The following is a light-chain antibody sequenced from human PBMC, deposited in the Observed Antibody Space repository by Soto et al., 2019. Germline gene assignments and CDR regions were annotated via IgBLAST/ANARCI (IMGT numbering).Light chain of an antibody. V-gene: IGKV3-20*01. CDR3: QQYGSSPAT. CDR1: QSVSSSY. Sequence: TQSRGTLSLSPGERATLSCRAGQSVSSSYLAWYQQKPGQAPRLLIYGASSRATGIPDRFSGSGSGTDFTLTISRLEPEDFAVYYCQQYGSSPATSGQGTRLEIK. CDR2: GAS. J-gene: IGKJ5*01.